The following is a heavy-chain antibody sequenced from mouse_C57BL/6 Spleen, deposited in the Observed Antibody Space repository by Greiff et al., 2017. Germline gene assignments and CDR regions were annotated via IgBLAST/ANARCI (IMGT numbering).Heavy chain of an antibody. CDR3: ARRIDYYGSSPYYFDY. CDR2: INPNNGGT. V-gene: IGHV1-18*01. Sequence: EVQLQQSGPELVKPGASVKIPCKASGYTFTDYNMDWVKQSHGKSLEWIGDINPNNGGTIYNQKFKGKATLTVDKSSSTAYMELRSLTSEDTAVYYCARRIDYYGSSPYYFDYWGQGTTLTVSS. D-gene: IGHD1-1*01. J-gene: IGHJ2*01. CDR1: GYTFTDYN.